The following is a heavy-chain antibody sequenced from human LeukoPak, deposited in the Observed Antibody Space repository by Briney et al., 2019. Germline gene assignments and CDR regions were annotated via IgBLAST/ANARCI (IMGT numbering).Heavy chain of an antibody. D-gene: IGHD1-26*01. J-gene: IGHJ4*02. V-gene: IGHV3-64D*06. CDR1: GFTFSSYA. CDR3: VKENSENYYGGGDY. Sequence: PGGSLRLSCSASGFTFSSYAMHWVRQAPGKGLEYVSAISSIGGSTYYADSVKGRFTISRGNSKNTLYLQMSALRAEDTAVYYCVKENSENYYGGGDYWGQGTLVTVSS. CDR2: ISSIGGST.